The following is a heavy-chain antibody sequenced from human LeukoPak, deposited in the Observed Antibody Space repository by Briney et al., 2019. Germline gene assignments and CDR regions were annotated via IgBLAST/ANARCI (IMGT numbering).Heavy chain of an antibody. CDR2: ISSSSSTI. V-gene: IGHV3-48*01. D-gene: IGHD3-16*01. J-gene: IGHJ4*02. CDR3: ARVAAYDYVWGSSSNLYYFDY. Sequence: GGSLRLSCAASGFTFSSYSMNWVRQAPGKGLEWVSYISSSSSTIYYADSVKGRFTIPRDNAKNSLYLQMNSLRAEDTAVYYCARVAAYDYVWGSSSNLYYFDYWGQGTLVTVSS. CDR1: GFTFSSYS.